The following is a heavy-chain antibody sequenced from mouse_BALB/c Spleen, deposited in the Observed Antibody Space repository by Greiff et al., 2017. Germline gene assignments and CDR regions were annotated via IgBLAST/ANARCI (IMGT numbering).Heavy chain of an antibody. D-gene: IGHD2-4*01. V-gene: IGHV5-4*02. CDR1: GFTFSDYY. CDR2: ISDGGSYT. CDR3: ARSTMITTDYYAMDY. Sequence: DVHLVESGGGLVKPGGSLKLSCAASGFTFSDYYMYWVRQTPEKRLEWVATISDGGSYTYYPDSVKGRFTISRDNAKNNLYLQMSSLKSEDTAMYYCARSTMITTDYYAMDYWGQGTSVTVSS. J-gene: IGHJ4*01.